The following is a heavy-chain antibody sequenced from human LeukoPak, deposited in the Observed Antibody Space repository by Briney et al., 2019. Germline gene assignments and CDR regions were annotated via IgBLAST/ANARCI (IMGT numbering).Heavy chain of an antibody. J-gene: IGHJ4*02. CDR1: GFTFSSYG. Sequence: GGSLRLSCAASGFTFSSYGMHWVRQAPGKGLEWVAVIWYDGSNKYYADSVKGRFTISRDNSKNTLYLQMNSLRAEDTAVYYCAKDLGAWIQLWFLDYWGRGTLVTVSS. D-gene: IGHD5-18*01. CDR3: AKDLGAWIQLWFLDY. V-gene: IGHV3-33*06. CDR2: IWYDGSNK.